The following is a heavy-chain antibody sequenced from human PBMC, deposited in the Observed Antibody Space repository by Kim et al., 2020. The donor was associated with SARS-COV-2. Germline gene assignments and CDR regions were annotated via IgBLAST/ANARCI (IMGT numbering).Heavy chain of an antibody. Sequence: GGSLRLSCAASGFTFSSYDMHWVRQATGKGLEWVSAIGTAGDTYYPGSVKGRFTISRENAKNSLYLQMNSLSAGDTAVYYCARGGLKRYFDWYLVPHNAFDIWCQGTMVTFSS. V-gene: IGHV3-13*01. J-gene: IGHJ3*02. D-gene: IGHD3-9*01. CDR1: GFTFSSYD. CDR2: IGTAGDT. CDR3: ARGGLKRYFDWYLVPHNAFDI.